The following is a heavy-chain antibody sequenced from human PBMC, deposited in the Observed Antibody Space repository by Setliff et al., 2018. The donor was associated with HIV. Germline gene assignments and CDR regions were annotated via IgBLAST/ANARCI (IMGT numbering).Heavy chain of an antibody. V-gene: IGHV3-30*02. CDR2: IRYDGSNK. CDR1: GFTFSSYG. J-gene: IGHJ4*02. D-gene: IGHD3-22*01. CDR3: AKTYYYDSSGYYGVDY. Sequence: PGGSLRLSCAASGFTFSSYGMHWVRQAPGKGLEWVAFIRYDGSNKYYADSVKGRFTISRDNSKNTQYLQMNSLRAEDTAVYYCAKTYYYDSSGYYGVDYWGQGTLVTVSS.